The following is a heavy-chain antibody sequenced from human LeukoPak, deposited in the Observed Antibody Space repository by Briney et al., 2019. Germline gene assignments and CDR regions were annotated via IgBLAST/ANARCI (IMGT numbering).Heavy chain of an antibody. D-gene: IGHD6-13*01. J-gene: IGHJ4*02. CDR2: IWFDGSNK. CDR1: GFTFSSYA. Sequence: GGSLRLSCAASGFTFSSYAMHWVRQAPGKGLEWVAVIWFDGSNKNYADSVKGRSTISRDNSKNTLYLQMNSLRAEDTAMYYCARDLFGSWYVDYWGQGTLVTVSS. CDR3: ARDLFGSWYVDY. V-gene: IGHV3-33*01.